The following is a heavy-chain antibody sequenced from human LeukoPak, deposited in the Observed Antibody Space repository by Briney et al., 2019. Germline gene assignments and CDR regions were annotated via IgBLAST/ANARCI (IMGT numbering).Heavy chain of an antibody. J-gene: IGHJ5*02. CDR3: ATDLKLGYCSGGSCAAVRHNWFDP. CDR2: VDPEDGET. D-gene: IGHD2-15*01. Sequence: ASVKVSCKASGGTFSSYAISWVRQAPGKGLEWMGLVDPEDGETIYAEKFQGRVTITADTSTDTAYMELSSLRSEDTAVYYCATDLKLGYCSGGSCAAVRHNWFDPWGQGTLVTVSS. CDR1: GGTFSSYA. V-gene: IGHV1-69-2*01.